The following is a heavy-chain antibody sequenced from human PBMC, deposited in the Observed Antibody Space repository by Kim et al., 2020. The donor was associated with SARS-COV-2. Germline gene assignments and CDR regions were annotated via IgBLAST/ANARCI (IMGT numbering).Heavy chain of an antibody. CDR2: INHSGST. D-gene: IGHD6-25*01. CDR1: GGSFSGYY. V-gene: IGHV4-34*01. J-gene: IGHJ1*01. CDR3: ASGGGYAAAASEYFQH. Sequence: SETLSLTCAVYGGSFSGYYWSWIRQPPGKGLEWIGEINHSGSTNYNPSLKSRVTISVDTSKNQFSLKLSSVTAADTAVYYCASGGGYAAAASEYFQHWGQGTLVTVSS.